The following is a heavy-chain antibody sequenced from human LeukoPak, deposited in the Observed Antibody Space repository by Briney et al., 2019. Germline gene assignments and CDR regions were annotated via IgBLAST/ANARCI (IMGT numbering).Heavy chain of an antibody. CDR1: GFTFSSYG. Sequence: GGSLRLSCAASGFTFSSYGMHWVRQAPGKGLDWVALIWSDGSEKYYGDSVKGRFTISRDSSKNTVYLQVDSLRAEDTAVYYCAREALGGTSAFDIWGQGTMVTVSS. J-gene: IGHJ3*02. CDR3: AREALGGTSAFDI. CDR2: IWSDGSEK. D-gene: IGHD1-26*01. V-gene: IGHV3-33*01.